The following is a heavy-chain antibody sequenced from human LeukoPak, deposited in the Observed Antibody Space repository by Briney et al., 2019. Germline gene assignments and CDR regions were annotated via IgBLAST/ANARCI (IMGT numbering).Heavy chain of an antibody. CDR2: ISWNSGSI. CDR3: ARSYGSGSYYKD. CDR1: GFTFDDCA. J-gene: IGHJ4*02. D-gene: IGHD3-10*01. Sequence: GGSLRLSCAASGFTFDDCAMHRVRQAPGKGLEWVSGISWNSGSIGCADSVKGRFTISRDNAKNSLYLQMNSLRAEDTALYYCARSYGSGSYYKDWGQGTLVTASS. V-gene: IGHV3-9*01.